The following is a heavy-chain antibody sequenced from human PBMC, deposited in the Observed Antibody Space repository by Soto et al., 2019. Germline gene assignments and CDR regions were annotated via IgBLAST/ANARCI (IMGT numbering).Heavy chain of an antibody. Sequence: LRLSCAASGFTFSRFELHWVRQAPGKGLEWISYISSSGSTAYYASSVEGRFTISRDNANNSVYLQTDSLRAEDTALHYCTRAAWFPYLSFYWGQGALVTVSS. CDR1: GFTFSRFE. J-gene: IGHJ4*02. V-gene: IGHV3-48*03. CDR2: ISSSGSTA. CDR3: TRAAWFPYLSFY. D-gene: IGHD3-10*01.